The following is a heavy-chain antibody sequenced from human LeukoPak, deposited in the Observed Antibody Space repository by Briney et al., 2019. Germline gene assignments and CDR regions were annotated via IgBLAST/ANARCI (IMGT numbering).Heavy chain of an antibody. CDR2: IIPIFGTA. CDR3: ASVRGYRLFDY. D-gene: IGHD3-22*01. Sequence: RASVKVSCKASGGTFSSYAISWVRQAPGQGLEWMGRIIPIFGTANYAQKFQGRVTITTDESTSTAYMELSSLRSEDTAVYYCASVRGYRLFDYWGQGTLVTVSS. V-gene: IGHV1-69*05. J-gene: IGHJ4*02. CDR1: GGTFSSYA.